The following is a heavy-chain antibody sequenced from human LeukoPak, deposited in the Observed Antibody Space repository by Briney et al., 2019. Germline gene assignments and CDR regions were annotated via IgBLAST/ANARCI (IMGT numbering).Heavy chain of an antibody. CDR2: INWDGSGT. D-gene: IGHD3-22*01. CDR3: ASEGGYKGPFDY. J-gene: IGHJ4*02. Sequence: GWSLTLSCVASGCVYDDYSMHWVRQPRGKGLDGICAINWDGSGTYYAESLKGRFTISRDNGDSTLYLQMNNLRTDDTALYYCASEGGYKGPFDYWGRGTLVTVSS. CDR1: GCVYDDYS. V-gene: IGHV3-43*01.